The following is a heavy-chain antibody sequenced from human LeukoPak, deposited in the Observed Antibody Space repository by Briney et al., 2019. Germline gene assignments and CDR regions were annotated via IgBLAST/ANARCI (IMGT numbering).Heavy chain of an antibody. J-gene: IGHJ4*02. V-gene: IGHV1-18*04. D-gene: IGHD6-13*01. CDR2: ISAYNGNT. CDR3: ARDSAALPSDLVRAIDY. CDR1: GYTFTDYY. Sequence: ASVKVSCKASGYTFTDYYMYWVRQAPGQGLEWMGWISAYNGNTNYAQKLQGRVTMTTDTSTSTAYMELSSLRSEDTAVYYCARDSAALPSDLVRAIDYWGQGTLVTVSS.